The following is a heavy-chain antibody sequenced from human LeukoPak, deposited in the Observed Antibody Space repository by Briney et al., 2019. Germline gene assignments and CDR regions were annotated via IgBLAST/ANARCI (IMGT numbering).Heavy chain of an antibody. Sequence: PGGSLRLSCAASGFTFSSYEMSWVRQAPGKGLEWVSYISSSGSTIYYADSVKGRFTISRDNAKNSLYLQMNSLRAEDTAVYYCARLGCGGDCYRTYYYYGMDVWGQGTTVTVSS. J-gene: IGHJ6*02. CDR3: ARLGCGGDCYRTYYYYGMDV. D-gene: IGHD2-21*02. CDR2: ISSSGSTI. V-gene: IGHV3-48*03. CDR1: GFTFSSYE.